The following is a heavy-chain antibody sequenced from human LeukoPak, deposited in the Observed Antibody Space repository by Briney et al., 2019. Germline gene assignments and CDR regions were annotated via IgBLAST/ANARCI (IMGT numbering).Heavy chain of an antibody. V-gene: IGHV3-21*01. D-gene: IGHD3-10*01. CDR2: ISSSSSYI. CDR1: GFTFSSYS. J-gene: IGHJ2*01. CDR3: ARQTSARPPYYWYFDL. Sequence: GGSLRLSCAASGFTFSSYSMNWVRQAPGKGLEWVSSISSSSSYIYYADSVKGRFTISRDNAKNSLYLQMSSLRAEDTAVYYCARQTSARPPYYWYFDLWGRGTLVTVSS.